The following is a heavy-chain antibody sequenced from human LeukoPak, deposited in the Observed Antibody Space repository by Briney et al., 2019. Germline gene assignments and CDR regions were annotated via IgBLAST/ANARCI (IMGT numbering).Heavy chain of an antibody. CDR2: MNPNSGNT. J-gene: IGHJ4*02. Sequence: ASVKVSCKASGYTFTSYDINWVRQATGQGLEWMGWMNPNSGNTGYAQKFQGRVTITRNTSISTAYMELSSLRSEDTAVYYCARVKRVFARPGGQILSYWGQGTLVTVSS. CDR1: GYTFTSYD. D-gene: IGHD6-6*01. CDR3: ARVKRVFARPGGQILSY. V-gene: IGHV1-8*03.